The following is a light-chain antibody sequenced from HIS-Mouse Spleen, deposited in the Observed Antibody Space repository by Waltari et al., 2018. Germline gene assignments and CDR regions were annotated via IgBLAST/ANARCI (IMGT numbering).Light chain of an antibody. CDR3: SSYTSSSTLV. CDR2: EVS. CDR1: SSDVGIYNR. J-gene: IGLJ2*01. Sequence: QSALTQPPSVSGSPGQSVPISCPGTSSDVGIYNRVSWYQQPPGTAPQLMIYEVSNRPSGVPDRFSGSKSGNTASLTISGLQAEDEADYYCSSYTSSSTLVFGGGTKLTVL. V-gene: IGLV2-18*02.